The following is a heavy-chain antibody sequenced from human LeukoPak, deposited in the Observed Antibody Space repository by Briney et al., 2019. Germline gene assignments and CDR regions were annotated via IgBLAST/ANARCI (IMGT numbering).Heavy chain of an antibody. Sequence: ASVKVSCKASGYTFTGYYMHWVRQAPGQGLEWMGWINPNSGGTNYARKFQGRVTMTRGTSISTAYMELSRLRSDDTAVYYCARDQGYCSSTSCDYYYYYGMDVWGQGTTVTVSS. CDR2: INPNSGGT. CDR3: ARDQGYCSSTSCDYYYYYGMDV. J-gene: IGHJ6*02. D-gene: IGHD2-2*01. V-gene: IGHV1-2*02. CDR1: GYTFTGYY.